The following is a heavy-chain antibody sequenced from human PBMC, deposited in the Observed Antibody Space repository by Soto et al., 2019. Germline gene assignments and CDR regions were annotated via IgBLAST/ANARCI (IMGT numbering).Heavy chain of an antibody. CDR1: GGTFSSYA. CDR2: IIPICGTA. V-gene: IGHV1-69*12. D-gene: IGHD3-10*01. CDR3: ARDSYGEGWSPVYYGMDV. J-gene: IGHJ6*02. Sequence: QVQLVQSGAEVKKPGSSVKVSCKASGGTFSSYAISWVRQAPGQGLEWMGGIIPICGTANYAQKFQGRVTMTADESTSTAYMEVSSLRSEDTALYYCARDSYGEGWSPVYYGMDVWGQGTTVTVSS.